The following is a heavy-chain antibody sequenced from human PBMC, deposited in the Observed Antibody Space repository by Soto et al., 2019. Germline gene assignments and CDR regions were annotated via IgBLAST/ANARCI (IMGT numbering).Heavy chain of an antibody. J-gene: IGHJ6*02. CDR1: GYTFTSYD. Sequence: ASVKVSCKASGYTFTSYDINWVRQATGQGLEWMGWMNPNSGNTGYAQKFQGRVTMTRNTSISTANMELSSLRSEDTAVYYCAKQPPGPITIFGVVTHYYYYYGMDVWGQGTTVTVSS. D-gene: IGHD3-3*01. CDR3: AKQPPGPITIFGVVTHYYYYYGMDV. V-gene: IGHV1-8*01. CDR2: MNPNSGNT.